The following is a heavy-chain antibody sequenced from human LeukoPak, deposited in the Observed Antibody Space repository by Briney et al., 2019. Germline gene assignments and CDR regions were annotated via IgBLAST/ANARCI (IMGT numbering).Heavy chain of an antibody. Sequence: ASVKVSCKASGYTFTSYGISWVRQAPGQGLEWMGWISAYNGNTNYAQKLQGRITMTTDTSTSTAYMELRSLKSDDTAVYYCATYFYGSGIKGVTYFHHWGQGTLVTVSS. CDR1: GYTFTSYG. D-gene: IGHD3-10*01. J-gene: IGHJ1*01. CDR3: ATYFYGSGIKGVTYFHH. V-gene: IGHV1-18*04. CDR2: ISAYNGNT.